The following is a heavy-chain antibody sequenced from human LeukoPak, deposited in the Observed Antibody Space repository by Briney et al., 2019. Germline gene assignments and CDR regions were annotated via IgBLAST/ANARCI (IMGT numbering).Heavy chain of an antibody. CDR2: IYYSGST. CDR3: ASQQWKSDY. CDR1: GGSISSSSYY. V-gene: IGHV4-39*01. Sequence: SETLSLTCTVSGGSISSSSYYWGWIRQPPGKGLEWIGSIYYSGSTYYNPSLKSRVTISVDTSKNQFSLKLSSVTAADTAVYYCASQQWKSDYWGQGTLVTVSS. D-gene: IGHD6-19*01. J-gene: IGHJ4*02.